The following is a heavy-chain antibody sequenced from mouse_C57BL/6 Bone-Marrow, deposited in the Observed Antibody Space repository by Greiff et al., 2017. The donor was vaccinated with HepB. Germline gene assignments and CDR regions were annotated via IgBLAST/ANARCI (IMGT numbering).Heavy chain of an antibody. CDR1: GYTFTSYG. V-gene: IGHV1-81*01. CDR2: IYPRSGNT. Sequence: VQGVESGAELARPGASVKLSCKASGYTFTSYGISWVKQRTGQGLEWIGEIYPRSGNTYYNEKFKGKATLTADKSSSTAYMELRSLTSEDSAVYFCGIDSPYAMDYWGQGTSVTVSS. CDR3: GIDSPYAMDY. D-gene: IGHD3-2*01. J-gene: IGHJ4*01.